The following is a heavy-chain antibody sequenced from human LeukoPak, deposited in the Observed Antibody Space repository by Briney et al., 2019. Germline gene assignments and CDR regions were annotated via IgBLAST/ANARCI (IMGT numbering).Heavy chain of an antibody. D-gene: IGHD3-22*01. CDR1: GYTFTAYY. CDR2: INPNSGGT. CDR3: ARGKDSSGYYCDY. Sequence: GASVKVSCKASGYTFTAYYMHWVRQAPGQGLEWMGWINPNSGGTNYAQKFQGWVTMTRDTSISTAYMELSRLRSDDTAVYYCARGKDSSGYYCDYWGQGTLVTVSS. V-gene: IGHV1-2*04. J-gene: IGHJ4*02.